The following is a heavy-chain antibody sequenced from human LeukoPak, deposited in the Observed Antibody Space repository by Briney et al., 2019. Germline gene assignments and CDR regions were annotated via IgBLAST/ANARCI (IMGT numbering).Heavy chain of an antibody. J-gene: IGHJ4*02. CDR3: ARGTRPHSGYSY. V-gene: IGHV3-21*01. D-gene: IGHD3-22*01. CDR2: ISSSSSSI. CDR1: RFTFSSYT. Sequence: GGSLRLSCAAARFTFSSYTMNWVRQAPGKGLEWVSSISSSSSSIYYADSVKGRFTISRDNAKNSLYLQMNSLRAEDTAVYYCARGTRPHSGYSYWGQGTLVTVSS.